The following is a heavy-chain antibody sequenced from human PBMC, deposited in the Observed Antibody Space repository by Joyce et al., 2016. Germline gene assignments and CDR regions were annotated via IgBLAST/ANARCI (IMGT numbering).Heavy chain of an antibody. J-gene: IGHJ3*02. CDR1: GGNFYDYT. Sequence: VQLVQSGAEVKKPGSSVKVSCKVSGGNFYDYTITWVRQAPGQGLEWRGSIIPMGGVANYARKFRGRVALTADKSTATAYLELNSLRLDDTAMFFCTRGRIEYSKTFNAYDIWGQGTMVTVSS. CDR3: TRGRIEYSKTFNAYDI. V-gene: IGHV1-69*04. CDR2: IIPMGGVA. D-gene: IGHD2/OR15-2a*01.